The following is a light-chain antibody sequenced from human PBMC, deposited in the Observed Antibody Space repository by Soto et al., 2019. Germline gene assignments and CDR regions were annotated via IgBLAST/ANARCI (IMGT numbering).Light chain of an antibody. CDR2: GNN. V-gene: IGLV1-40*01. CDR3: QSYATGLSVLYV. J-gene: IGLJ1*01. CDR1: SSNIGAGYD. Sequence: QLVLTQPPSVSGAPGQRVTISCTGSSSNIGAGYDVHWYQQLPGTAPKLLIYGNNNRPSGVPDRFSGSKSGTSASLAVTGLQAEDEAYYYCQSYATGLSVLYVFGTGTKVTVL.